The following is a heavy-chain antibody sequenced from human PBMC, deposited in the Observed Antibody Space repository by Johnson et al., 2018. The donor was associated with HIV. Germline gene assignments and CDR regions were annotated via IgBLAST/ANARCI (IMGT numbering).Heavy chain of an antibody. J-gene: IGHJ3*02. D-gene: IGHD3-9*01. CDR1: GFSFSDYF. Sequence: VQLVESGGGLVKPGGSLRLSCAASGFSFSDYFMTWIRQAPGKGLEWVGRIKSKTDGGTTDYVAPVKGRFTISRDDSKNTLYLQMRSLKTEDTAVYYCTTDWPLRSVDWLFHDGFDIWGQGTMVTVSS. V-gene: IGHV3-15*01. CDR3: TTDWPLRSVDWLFHDGFDI. CDR2: IKSKTDGGTT.